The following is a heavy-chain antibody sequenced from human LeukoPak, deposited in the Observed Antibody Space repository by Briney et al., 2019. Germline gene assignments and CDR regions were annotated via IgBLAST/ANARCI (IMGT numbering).Heavy chain of an antibody. CDR3: ARHLSSDNWFDP. CDR1: GGSISSYY. V-gene: IGHV4-59*08. Sequence: SETLSLTYTVSGGSISSYYWSWIRQPPGKGLEWIGYIYYSGSTNYNPSLKSRVTISVDTSKNQFSLKLSSVTAADTAVYYCARHLSSDNWFDPWGQGTLVTVSS. CDR2: IYYSGST. J-gene: IGHJ5*02.